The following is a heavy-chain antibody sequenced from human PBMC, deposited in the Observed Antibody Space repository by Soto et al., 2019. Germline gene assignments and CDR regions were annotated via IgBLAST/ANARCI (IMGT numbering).Heavy chain of an antibody. D-gene: IGHD2-2*01. CDR2: ISASNGKR. Sequence: QVQLVQSGAEVKKPGASVKVSGKASGYDFSSYGISWVRQAPGQGLEWMGWISASNGKRDYAQQFQGRVNMTSGTSRTTAYMELRSLRSDDTAVYYCVRDPQRNDYWGQGTLVNVSS. J-gene: IGHJ4*02. CDR1: GYDFSSYG. CDR3: VRDPQRNDY. V-gene: IGHV1-18*04.